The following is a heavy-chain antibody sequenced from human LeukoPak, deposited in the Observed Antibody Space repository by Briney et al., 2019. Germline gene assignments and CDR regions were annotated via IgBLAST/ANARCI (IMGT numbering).Heavy chain of an antibody. D-gene: IGHD1-1*01. CDR3: ARQQVEGTQAVDY. V-gene: IGHV4-59*08. CDR1: GGSISSYY. J-gene: IGHJ4*02. Sequence: PSETLSLTCTVSGGSISSYYWSWIRQPPGKGLEWIGYIYYSGSTNYNPSLKSRVTISVDTSKNQFSLKLSSVTAADTAVYYCARQQVEGTQAVDYWGQGTLVTVSS. CDR2: IYYSGST.